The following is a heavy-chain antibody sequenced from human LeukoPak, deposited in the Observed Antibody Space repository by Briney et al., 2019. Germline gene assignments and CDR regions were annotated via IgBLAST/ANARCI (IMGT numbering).Heavy chain of an antibody. Sequence: SETLSLTCTVSGGSISSYFWSWIRHPARTGQEWIGRIYTSGITNYNPSLQSRVTMSVDTSKNQFSLRLTSVTAADTAVYYCSRAVEPNGRSLDSWGQGTLVTVSS. D-gene: IGHD6-19*01. V-gene: IGHV4-4*07. CDR2: IYTSGIT. CDR1: GGSISSYF. J-gene: IGHJ4*02. CDR3: SRAVEPNGRSLDS.